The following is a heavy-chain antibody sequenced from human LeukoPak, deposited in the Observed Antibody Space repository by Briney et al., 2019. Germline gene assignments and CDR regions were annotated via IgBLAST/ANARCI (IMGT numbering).Heavy chain of an antibody. CDR3: TTLRRGSSGWYNGFDS. D-gene: IGHD6-19*01. J-gene: IGHJ4*02. CDR1: GGSISSSSYY. CDR2: IYYTGST. V-gene: IGHV4-61*05. Sequence: PSETLSLTCTVSGGSISSSSYYWSWIRQPPGKGLEWIGYIYYTGSTNYNPSLKSRVTISVDTSKNQFSLKLTSVTAADTAVYYCTTLRRGSSGWYNGFDSWGQGTLVTVSS.